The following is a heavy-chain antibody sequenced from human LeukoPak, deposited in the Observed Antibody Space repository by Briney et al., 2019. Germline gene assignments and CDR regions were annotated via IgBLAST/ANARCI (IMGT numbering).Heavy chain of an antibody. CDR3: ARQKGIRGYCSSTSCWYYFDY. CDR2: IYYSGST. V-gene: IGHV4-30-4*01. CDR1: GGSISSGDYY. Sequence: SKTLSLTCTVSGGSISSGDYYWSWIRQPPGKGLEWIGYIYYSGSTYYNPSLKSRVTISVDTSKNQFSLKLSSVTAADTAVYYCARQKGIRGYCSSTSCWYYFDYWGQGTLVTVSS. D-gene: IGHD2-2*01. J-gene: IGHJ4*02.